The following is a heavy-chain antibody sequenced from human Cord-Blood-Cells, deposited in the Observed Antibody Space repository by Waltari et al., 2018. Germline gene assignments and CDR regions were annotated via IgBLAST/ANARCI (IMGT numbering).Heavy chain of an antibody. CDR2: INHSGST. V-gene: IGHV4-34*01. CDR1: GGSCRGYY. CDR3: ARGNWGSTAFDI. D-gene: IGHD7-27*01. Sequence: QVQLQQWGAGLLKPSETLSLTCAVYGGSCRGYYWSWIRQPPGKGLEWLGEINHSGSTNYNPSLKSRVTISGDTSKNQFSLKLSSVTAADTAVYYCARGNWGSTAFDIWGQGTMVTVSS. J-gene: IGHJ3*02.